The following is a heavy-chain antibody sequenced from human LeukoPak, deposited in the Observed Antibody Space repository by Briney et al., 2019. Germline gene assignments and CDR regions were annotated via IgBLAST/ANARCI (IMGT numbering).Heavy chain of an antibody. CDR2: ISYDGSNK. J-gene: IGHJ6*02. Sequence: PGRSLRLSCAASGFTFSSYGMHWVRQAPGKGLEWVAVISYDGSNKYYADSVKGRFTISRDNAKNTLYLQMNSLRAEDTAVYYCAREGFPPKISDFWSGLGPYYYYGMDVWGQGTTVTVSS. V-gene: IGHV3-30*03. D-gene: IGHD3-3*01. CDR3: AREGFPPKISDFWSGLGPYYYYGMDV. CDR1: GFTFSSYG.